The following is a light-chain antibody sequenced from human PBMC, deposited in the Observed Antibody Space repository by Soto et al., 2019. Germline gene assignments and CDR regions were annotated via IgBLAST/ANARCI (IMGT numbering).Light chain of an antibody. V-gene: IGKV3-11*01. CDR2: DAS. Sequence: EIVLTQSPATLSLSPGERAALSCRASQSVSTYLAWYQQKPGQAPRLFIYDASNRATGIPARFSGSGSGTDVTLTISSLEPEDFAVYYCQQRSNWPLITFGQGTRLEIK. J-gene: IGKJ5*01. CDR1: QSVSTY. CDR3: QQRSNWPLIT.